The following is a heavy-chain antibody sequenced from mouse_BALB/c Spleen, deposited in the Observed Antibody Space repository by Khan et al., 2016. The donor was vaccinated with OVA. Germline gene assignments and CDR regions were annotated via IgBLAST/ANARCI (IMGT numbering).Heavy chain of an antibody. V-gene: IGHV9-3-1*01. CDR1: GYTFTNYG. CDR2: INTNTGEP. CDR3: ARVGYSGTMDY. J-gene: IGHJ4*01. Sequence: QIQLVQSGPELKKPGETVKISCKASGYTFTNYGMNWVKQAPGKGLKWMGWINTNTGEPTYADDFKGRFAFSLESSASTAYLQINNLKNEDTATYFCARVGYSGTMDYWGQGTSVTVS. D-gene: IGHD2-14*01.